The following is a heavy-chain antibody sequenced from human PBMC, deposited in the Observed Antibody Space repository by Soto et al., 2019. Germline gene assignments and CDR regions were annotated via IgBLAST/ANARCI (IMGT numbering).Heavy chain of an antibody. D-gene: IGHD2-2*01. CDR3: AKERYCSATSCYGGFDV. CDR2: ISGGGANT. CDR1: GFSFSSYA. V-gene: IGHV3-23*01. Sequence: PVGSLRLSCAASGFSFSSYAMSWVRQPPGRGLEWVSTISGGGANTQYAESVKGRFTISRDNSRNTLHLQMSFLRADDTALYYCAKERYCSATSCYGGFDVWGQGTVVT. J-gene: IGHJ3*01.